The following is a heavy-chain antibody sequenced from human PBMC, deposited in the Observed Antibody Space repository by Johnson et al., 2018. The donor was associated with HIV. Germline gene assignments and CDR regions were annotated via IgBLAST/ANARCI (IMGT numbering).Heavy chain of an antibody. CDR1: GFTVSTNY. CDR2: IYSGDNT. V-gene: IGHV3-53*01. Sequence: VQLVESVGGLIQPGGSLRLSCVASGFTVSTNYMTWVRQAPGKGLEWVSLIYSGDNTYYADSVKGRFIISRDNAKNSLYLQMNSLRAEDTAVYYCARACRDGYTCDVYDIWGQGTMVTVSS. CDR3: ARACRDGYTCDVYDI. D-gene: IGHD5-24*01. J-gene: IGHJ3*02.